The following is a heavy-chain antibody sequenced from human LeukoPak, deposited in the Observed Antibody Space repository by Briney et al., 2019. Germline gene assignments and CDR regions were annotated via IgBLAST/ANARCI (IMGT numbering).Heavy chain of an antibody. D-gene: IGHD3-16*01. J-gene: IGHJ6*03. CDR1: GGSFSGYY. CDR3: ARGPRLLISRYYYYMGV. V-gene: IGHV4-34*01. Sequence: PSETLSLTCAVYGGSFSGYYWSGIRHPPGKGREGMGEINHSGSTNYNPSLKSRVTISVDTSKNQSSLKLSSVTAADTAVYYCARGPRLLISRYYYYMGVWGKGTTVTVSS. CDR2: INHSGST.